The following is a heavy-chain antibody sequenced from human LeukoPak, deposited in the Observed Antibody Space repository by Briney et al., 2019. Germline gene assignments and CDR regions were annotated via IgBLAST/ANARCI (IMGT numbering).Heavy chain of an antibody. Sequence: GASVKVSCKASGYTFTSYDINWVRQATGQGLEWMGWMNPNSGNAGYAQKFQGRVTITADKSTSTAYMELSSLRSEDTAVYYCARERGDFWSGYPFDYWGQGTLVTVSS. CDR3: ARERGDFWSGYPFDY. D-gene: IGHD3-3*01. CDR2: MNPNSGNA. J-gene: IGHJ4*02. V-gene: IGHV1-8*01. CDR1: GYTFTSYD.